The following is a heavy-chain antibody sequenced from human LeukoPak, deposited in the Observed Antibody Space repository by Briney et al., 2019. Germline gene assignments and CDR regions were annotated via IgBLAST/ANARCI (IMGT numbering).Heavy chain of an antibody. Sequence: PGGSLRLSCAASGFTFSSYAMSWVRQAPGKGLEWVSAISGRGGSTYYADSVKGRFTISRDNSKNTLYLQMNSLRAEDTAVYYCAKGLVNCGGDCYSGGMDVWGQGTTVTVSS. CDR3: AKGLVNCGGDCYSGGMDV. CDR2: ISGRGGST. V-gene: IGHV3-23*01. J-gene: IGHJ6*02. CDR1: GFTFSSYA. D-gene: IGHD2-21*02.